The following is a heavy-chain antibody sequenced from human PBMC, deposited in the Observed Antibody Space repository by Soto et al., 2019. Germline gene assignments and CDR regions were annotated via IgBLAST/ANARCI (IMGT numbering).Heavy chain of an antibody. CDR3: ARDLHRDPNAFDI. V-gene: IGHV3-53*02. D-gene: IGHD4-4*01. CDR2: IYSGGST. J-gene: IGHJ3*02. Sequence: EVQLVETGGGLIQPGGSLRLSCAASGFTVSSNYMSWVRQAPGKGLEWVSVIYSGGSTYYADSVKGRFTISRDNSKNTLYLQMNSLRAEDTAVYYCARDLHRDPNAFDIWGQGTMVTVSS. CDR1: GFTVSSNY.